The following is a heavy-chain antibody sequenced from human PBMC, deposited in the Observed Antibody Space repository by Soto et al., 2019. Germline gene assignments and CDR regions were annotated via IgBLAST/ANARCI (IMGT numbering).Heavy chain of an antibody. V-gene: IGHV3-73*02. J-gene: IGHJ4*02. CDR3: TRRRDWTAMDPLDY. CDR1: GFTLSDSA. D-gene: IGHD5-18*01. CDR2: IRSKVNTYAT. Sequence: EVQLVESGGGLVQPGGSLKLSCAASGFTLSDSAMHWVRQASGKGLEWVGRIRSKVNTYATAYAASVKGRFTISRXDXXNTTYLQMNSLKAEDTAVYYCTRRRDWTAMDPLDYWGQGTLVTVSS.